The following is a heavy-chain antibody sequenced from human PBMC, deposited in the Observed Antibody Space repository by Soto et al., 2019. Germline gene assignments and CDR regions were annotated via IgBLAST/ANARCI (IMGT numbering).Heavy chain of an antibody. CDR3: ARERGGATATLDYYYFYMDV. Sequence: QVQLVQSGAEVRKPGASVTVSCRSSGDSFNDYYIHWVRQAPGQGFEWMGWINPNGGVTKYAQKFQGWVSMTRDTSIRTVYMKLSRIRSDDTAVYYCARERGGATATLDYYYFYMDVWGTGTTVTVSS. J-gene: IGHJ6*03. V-gene: IGHV1-2*04. CDR2: INPNGGVT. D-gene: IGHD5-12*01. CDR1: GDSFNDYY.